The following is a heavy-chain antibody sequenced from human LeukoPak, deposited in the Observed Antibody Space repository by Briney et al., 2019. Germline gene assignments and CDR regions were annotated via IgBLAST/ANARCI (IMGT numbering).Heavy chain of an antibody. CDR2: IYYSGST. D-gene: IGHD2-15*01. J-gene: IGHJ3*02. CDR1: GGSISSYY. CDR3: ARVYCSGGSCYPHAFDI. V-gene: IGHV4-59*01. Sequence: SETLSLTCTVSGGSISSYYWSWIRQPPGKGLEWIGYIYYSGSTNYNPSLKSRVTISEDTSKNQFSLKLSSVTAADTAVYYCARVYCSGGSCYPHAFDIWGQGTMVTVSS.